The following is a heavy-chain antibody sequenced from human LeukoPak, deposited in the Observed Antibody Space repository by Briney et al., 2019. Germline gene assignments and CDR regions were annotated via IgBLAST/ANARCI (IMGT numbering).Heavy chain of an antibody. Sequence: ASVKVSCKASGYTFTGYYMHWVRQAPGQGLEWMGWINPNSGGTNYAQKFQGSVTMTRDTSISTAYMELSSLRSEDTAVYYCARGGPPEVDYDSSGYNDAFDIWGQGTMVTVSS. D-gene: IGHD3-22*01. CDR1: GYTFTGYY. CDR3: ARGGPPEVDYDSSGYNDAFDI. J-gene: IGHJ3*02. V-gene: IGHV1-2*02. CDR2: INPNSGGT.